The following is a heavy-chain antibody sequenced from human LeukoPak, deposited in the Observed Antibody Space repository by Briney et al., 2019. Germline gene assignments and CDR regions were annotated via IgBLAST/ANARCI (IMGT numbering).Heavy chain of an antibody. CDR1: GFTFSSYA. CDR2: ISYDGSNK. V-gene: IGHV3-30*14. D-gene: IGHD4/OR15-4a*01. J-gene: IGHJ4*02. CDR3: ARRAGAYSHPYDY. Sequence: HTGGSLRPSCAASGFTFSSYAMHWVRQAPGKGLEWVAVISYDGSNKYYADSVKGRFTISRDNSKNTLYLQMNSLRAEDTAVYYCARRAGAYSHPYDYWGQGTLVTVSS.